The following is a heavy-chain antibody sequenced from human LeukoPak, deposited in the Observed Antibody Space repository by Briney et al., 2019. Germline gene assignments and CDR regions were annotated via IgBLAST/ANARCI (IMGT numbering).Heavy chain of an antibody. CDR2: ISAYNGNT. Sequence: GASVKVSCKASGYTFTSYAMNWVRQAPGQGLEWMGWISAYNGNTNYAQKLQGRVTMTTDTSTSTAYMELRSLRSDDTAVYYCARTRIPAYSSGWYYYYYYMDVWGKGTTVTVSS. D-gene: IGHD6-19*01. J-gene: IGHJ6*03. CDR3: ARTRIPAYSSGWYYYYYYMDV. V-gene: IGHV1-18*01. CDR1: GYTFTSYA.